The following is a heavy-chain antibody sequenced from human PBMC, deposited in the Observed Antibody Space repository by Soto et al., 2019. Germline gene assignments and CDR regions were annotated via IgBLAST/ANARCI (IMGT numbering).Heavy chain of an antibody. J-gene: IGHJ4*02. D-gene: IGHD2-8*01. V-gene: IGHV3-21*01. CDR2: ISSSGRRV. CDR3: ATRTTCNDGVCPFDY. CDR1: GLTFSSSS. Sequence: GGSLRLSCAASGLTFSSSSVSWVRQAPGKGLEWVASISSSGRRVYYADSVRGRFTISRENAQNSLYLDMSTLGVEDTAVYYCATRTTCNDGVCPFDYWGQGTLVTVSS.